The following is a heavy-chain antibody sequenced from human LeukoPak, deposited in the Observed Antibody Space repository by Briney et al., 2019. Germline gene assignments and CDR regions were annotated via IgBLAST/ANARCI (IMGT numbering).Heavy chain of an antibody. J-gene: IGHJ5*02. CDR2: INHSGST. V-gene: IGHV4-34*01. Sequence: SETLSLTCAVYGGSFSGYYWSWIRRPPGKGLEWIGEINHSGSTNYNPSLKSRVTISVDTSKNQFSLKLSSVTAADTAVYYCARDLWIAAAGRTNNWFDPWGQGTLVTVSS. D-gene: IGHD6-13*01. CDR1: GGSFSGYY. CDR3: ARDLWIAAAGRTNNWFDP.